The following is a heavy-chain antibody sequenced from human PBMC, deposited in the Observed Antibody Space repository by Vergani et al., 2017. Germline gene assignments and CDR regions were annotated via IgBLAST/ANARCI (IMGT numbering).Heavy chain of an antibody. CDR2: MYYSGST. D-gene: IGHD3-22*01. CDR1: GGSISSYY. V-gene: IGHV4-59*01. Sequence: QVQLQESGPGLVKPSETLSLTCSVSGGSISSYYWSWIRQPPGKGLEWIGYMYYSGSTNYNPSLNSRVTLSVDTSKNQFSLKLSSVTAADTAVYYCARVDYYYDSSGYPIYYFDHWGQGTLVTVSS. CDR3: ARVDYYYDSSGYPIYYFDH. J-gene: IGHJ4*02.